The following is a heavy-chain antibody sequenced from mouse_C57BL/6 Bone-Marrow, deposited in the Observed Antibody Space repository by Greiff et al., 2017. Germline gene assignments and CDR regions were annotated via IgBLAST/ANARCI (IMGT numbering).Heavy chain of an antibody. CDR3: ARKGDGYNEGMDY. CDR2: IWSGGST. D-gene: IGHD2-2*01. Sequence: QVQLQQSGPGLVQPSQSLSITCTVSGFSLTSSCVHWVRQSPGKGLEWLGAIWSGGSTDYNAAFISRLSISKDNSKSQVFFKMNSLQAVDTAIYYCARKGDGYNEGMDYWGQGTTVTVSS. V-gene: IGHV2-2*01. J-gene: IGHJ4*01. CDR1: GFSLTSSC.